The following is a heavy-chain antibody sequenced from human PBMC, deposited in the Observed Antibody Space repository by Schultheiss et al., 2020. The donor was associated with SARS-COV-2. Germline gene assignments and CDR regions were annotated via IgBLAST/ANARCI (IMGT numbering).Heavy chain of an antibody. CDR1: GFTFSSYA. CDR3: ARDFFEWFGTAGY. J-gene: IGHJ4*01. D-gene: IGHD3-3*01. CDR2: IWYDGSHK. V-gene: IGHV3-33*08. Sequence: GGSLRLSCAASGFTFSSYAMHWVRQAPGKGLEWVAVIWYDGSHKYYADSVNGRFTISRDNSKNTLYLQMDSLRAEDTALYYCARDFFEWFGTAGYWGQGTLVTVSS.